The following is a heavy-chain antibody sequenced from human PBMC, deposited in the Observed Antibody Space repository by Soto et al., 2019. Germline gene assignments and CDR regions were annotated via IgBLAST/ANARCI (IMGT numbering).Heavy chain of an antibody. Sequence: QITLKESGPTLVKPTQTLTLTCTFSGFSLSSSGVGVGWIRQPPGKALEWLALIYWDDGKRYSPSLNTRLTIXTXPTXTQVVLTLTTMDPVDTARHLCAQRPAATDFGDDARSVYFDYWGQGSLVTVSS. J-gene: IGHJ4*02. CDR2: IYWDDGK. V-gene: IGHV2-5*02. CDR3: AQRPAATDFGDDARSVYFDY. CDR1: GFSLSSSGVG. D-gene: IGHD3-10*01.